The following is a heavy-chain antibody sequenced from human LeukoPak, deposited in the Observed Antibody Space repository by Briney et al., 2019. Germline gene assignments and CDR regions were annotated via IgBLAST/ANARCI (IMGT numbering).Heavy chain of an antibody. V-gene: IGHV4-30-2*01. CDR3: ARGSYPYAPTFDF. J-gene: IGHJ4*02. CDR1: GGSITSDDYS. D-gene: IGHD3-16*01. CDR2: IYHNGNT. Sequence: PAQTLSLTCAVSGGSITSDDYSWNWIRQPPGKGLEWIGYIYHNGNTNYHLSLKNRVTISVDRSRNQLSLKLSSVTAADTAVYYCARGSYPYAPTFDFWGQGTLVTASS.